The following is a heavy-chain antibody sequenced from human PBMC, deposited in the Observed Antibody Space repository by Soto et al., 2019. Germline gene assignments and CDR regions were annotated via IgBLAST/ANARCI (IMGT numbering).Heavy chain of an antibody. J-gene: IGHJ6*02. CDR2: VYSTGGT. V-gene: IGHV4-59*08. CDR3: VRRGIGNLHGLVDV. D-gene: IGHD3-16*01. Sequence: QVQLQQSGPGLVKPSETLSLTCSVSSGPSSSHNWGWIRQPPGRGLEWIGYVYSTGGTSYNPSLTXXVXXSADPSTNHTPLTLTSVTAADTAVYYCVRRGIGNLHGLVDVWGQGTTVRVSS. CDR1: SGPSSSHN.